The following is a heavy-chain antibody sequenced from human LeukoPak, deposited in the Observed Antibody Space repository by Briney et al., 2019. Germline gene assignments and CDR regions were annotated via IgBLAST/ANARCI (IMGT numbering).Heavy chain of an antibody. V-gene: IGHV3-7*01. CDR2: IKQDGSEK. CDR1: GFTFSTYR. Sequence: PGGSLRLSCAASGFTFSTYRMSWVRQAPGKGLEWVANIKQDGSEKHYVDSVKGRFTISRDNSKNTLYLQMNSLRAEDTAVYYCAKEYCSSTSCSSFDYWGQGTLVTVSS. CDR3: AKEYCSSTSCSSFDY. D-gene: IGHD2-2*01. J-gene: IGHJ4*02.